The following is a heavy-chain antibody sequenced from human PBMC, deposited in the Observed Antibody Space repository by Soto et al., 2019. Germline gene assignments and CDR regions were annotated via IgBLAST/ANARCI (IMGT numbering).Heavy chain of an antibody. CDR1: GGSFSGYD. CDR2: INHSGST. CDR3: ARGRDIVVVPAAFVSWFDP. J-gene: IGHJ5*02. D-gene: IGHD2-2*01. Sequence: SETLSLTCAVYGGSFSGYDWSWIRQPPGKGLEWIGEINHSGSTNYNPSLKSRVTISVDTSKNQFSLKLSSVTAADTAVYYCARGRDIVVVPAAFVSWFDPWGQGTLVTVSS. V-gene: IGHV4-34*01.